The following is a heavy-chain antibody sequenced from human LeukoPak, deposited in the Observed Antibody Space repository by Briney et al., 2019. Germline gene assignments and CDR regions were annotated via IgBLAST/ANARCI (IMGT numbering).Heavy chain of an antibody. Sequence: GGSLRLSCAASGFTFSSYEMNWVRQAPGKGLEWVSYISSSGGTIYYADSVKGRFTISRDNAKNSLYLQMNSLRAEDTAVYYCARELRHYDILTGYSVGGDGFDYWGQGTLVTVSS. CDR1: GFTFSSYE. CDR3: ARELRHYDILTGYSVGGDGFDY. J-gene: IGHJ4*02. V-gene: IGHV3-48*03. CDR2: ISSSGGTI. D-gene: IGHD3-9*01.